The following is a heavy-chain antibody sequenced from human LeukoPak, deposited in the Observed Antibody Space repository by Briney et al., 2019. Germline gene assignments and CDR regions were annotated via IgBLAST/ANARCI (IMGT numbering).Heavy chain of an antibody. J-gene: IGHJ4*02. CDR2: ISAYNGNT. Sequence: ASVKVSCKASGYTFTSCGISWVRQAPGQGLEWMGWISAYNGNTNYAQKLQGRVTMTTDTSTSTAYMELRSLRSDDTAVYYCARAKSSSFGDPQIDYWGQGTLVTVSS. V-gene: IGHV1-18*01. CDR3: ARAKSSSFGDPQIDY. D-gene: IGHD3-3*01. CDR1: GYTFTSCG.